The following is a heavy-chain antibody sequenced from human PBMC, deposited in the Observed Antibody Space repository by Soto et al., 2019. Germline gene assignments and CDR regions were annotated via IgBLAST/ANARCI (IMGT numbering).Heavy chain of an antibody. J-gene: IGHJ4*02. V-gene: IGHV4-34*01. D-gene: IGHD3-3*01. CDR1: GGSFSGYY. Sequence: PSETLSLTCAVYGGSFSGYYWSWTRQPPGKGLEWIVEINHSGSTNYNPSLKSRVTISVDTSKNQFSLKLSSVTAADTAVYYCARGRVGDFWSGYYPYYFDYWGQGTLVTVSS. CDR2: INHSGST. CDR3: ARGRVGDFWSGYYPYYFDY.